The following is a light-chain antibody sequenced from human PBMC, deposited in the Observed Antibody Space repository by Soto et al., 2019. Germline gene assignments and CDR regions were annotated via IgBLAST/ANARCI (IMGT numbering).Light chain of an antibody. CDR2: GAS. J-gene: IGKJ3*01. CDR3: QQANSFPFT. Sequence: DMQMTQSPSSMSASLGDRVTITCRASQDIHTWLAWYQQKPGQAPKLLIYGASHLQSGVPSRFSGSGSGTDFTLTISSLQSEDFATYYCQQANSFPFTFGPGTKVDVK. V-gene: IGKV1-12*01. CDR1: QDIHTW.